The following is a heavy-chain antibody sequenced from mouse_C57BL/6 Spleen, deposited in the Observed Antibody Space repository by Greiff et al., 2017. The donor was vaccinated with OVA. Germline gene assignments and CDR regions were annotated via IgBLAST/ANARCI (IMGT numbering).Heavy chain of an antibody. D-gene: IGHD3-1*01. J-gene: IGHJ3*01. CDR1: GFTFSSYG. Sequence: EVKLVESGGDLVKPGGSLKLSCAASGFTFSSYGMSWVRQTPDKRLEWVATISSGGSYTYYPDSVKGRFTFSRDNAKNTLYLQMSSLKSEDTAMYYCARHVGTGSWFAYWGQGTLVTVSA. CDR2: ISSGGSYT. CDR3: ARHVGTGSWFAY. V-gene: IGHV5-6*01.